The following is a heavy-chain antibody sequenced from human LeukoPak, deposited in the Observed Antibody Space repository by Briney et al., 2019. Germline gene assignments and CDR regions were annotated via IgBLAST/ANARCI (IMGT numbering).Heavy chain of an antibody. V-gene: IGHV4-59*01. J-gene: IGHJ6*02. Sequence: SETLSLTCTVSGGSISSYYWSWIRQPPGKGLEWIGYIYYSGSTNYNPSLKSRVTISVDTSKNQFSLKLSSVTAADTAVYYRARDQLVGATHRYYYYGMDAWGQGTTVTVSS. CDR2: IYYSGST. D-gene: IGHD1-26*01. CDR3: ARDQLVGATHRYYYYGMDA. CDR1: GGSISSYY.